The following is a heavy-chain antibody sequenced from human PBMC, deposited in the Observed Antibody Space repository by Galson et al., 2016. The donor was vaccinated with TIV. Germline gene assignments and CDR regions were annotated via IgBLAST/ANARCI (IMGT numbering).Heavy chain of an antibody. CDR1: GGSVSHTSYY. V-gene: IGHV4-39*07. J-gene: IGHJ4*02. CDR3: ARTTGAGVAARVLFDF. Sequence: SETLSLTCTVSGGSVSHTSYYWGWIRQTPGKGLEWIGTIYYTGITFYNPSLESPVTISVDTSKNHFSLKLSSVSAADTAVYYCARTTGAGVAARVLFDFWGQGTLVTVSS. CDR2: IYYTGIT. D-gene: IGHD6-6*01.